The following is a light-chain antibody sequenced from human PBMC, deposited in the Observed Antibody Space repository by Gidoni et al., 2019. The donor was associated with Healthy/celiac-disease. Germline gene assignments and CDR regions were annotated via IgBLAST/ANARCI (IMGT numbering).Light chain of an antibody. CDR2: DAS. CDR1: QSVSSY. V-gene: IGKV3-11*01. J-gene: IGKJ4*01. Sequence: EIVLTQSPATLSLSPGERATLSCRASQSVSSYLAWYQQKPGQAPRLLIYDASNRATGIPARFSGGGSGTDFTLTISSLEPEDFAVYYCQQRSNWPFTFGGXTKVEIK. CDR3: QQRSNWPFT.